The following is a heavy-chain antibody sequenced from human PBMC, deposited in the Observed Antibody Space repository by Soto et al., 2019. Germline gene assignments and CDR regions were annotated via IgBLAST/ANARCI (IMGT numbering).Heavy chain of an antibody. Sequence: ASVKFSCKASGYTFTSYGISWVRQAPGQGLEWMGWISAYNGNTNYAQKLQGRVTMTTDTSTSTAYMELRSLRSDDTAVYYCARDQGPLPPHWAGMDVWGQGTTVTVS. CDR3: ARDQGPLPPHWAGMDV. CDR1: GYTFTSYG. D-gene: IGHD7-27*01. V-gene: IGHV1-18*01. J-gene: IGHJ6*02. CDR2: ISAYNGNT.